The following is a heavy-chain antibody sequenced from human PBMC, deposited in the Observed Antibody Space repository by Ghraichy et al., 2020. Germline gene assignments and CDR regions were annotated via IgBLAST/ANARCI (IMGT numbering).Heavy chain of an antibody. D-gene: IGHD5-18*01. V-gene: IGHV3-7*03. CDR1: GFTFSSYW. Sequence: LSLTCAASGFTFSSYWMSWVRQAPGKGLEWVANIKQDGSEKYYVDSVKGRFTISRDNAKNSLYLQMNSLRAEDTAVYYCARDHEDTAMGRWGQGTLVTVSS. J-gene: IGHJ4*02. CDR3: ARDHEDTAMGR. CDR2: IKQDGSEK.